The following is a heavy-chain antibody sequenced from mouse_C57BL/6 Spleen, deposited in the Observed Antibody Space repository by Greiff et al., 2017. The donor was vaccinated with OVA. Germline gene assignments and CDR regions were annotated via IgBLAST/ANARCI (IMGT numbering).Heavy chain of an antibody. CDR3: ARGGTTVVATRDYAMDY. Sequence: QVQLQQPGAELVKPGASVKLSCKASGYTFTSYWMQWVKQRPGQGLEWIGEIDPSDSSTNYNQKFKGKATLTVDTSSSTAYMQLSSLTSEDSAVYYCARGGTTVVATRDYAMDYWGQGTSVTVSS. CDR2: IDPSDSST. J-gene: IGHJ4*01. CDR1: GYTFTSYW. D-gene: IGHD1-1*01. V-gene: IGHV1-50*01.